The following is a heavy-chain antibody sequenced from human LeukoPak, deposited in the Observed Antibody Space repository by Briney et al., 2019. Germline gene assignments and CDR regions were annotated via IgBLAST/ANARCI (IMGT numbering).Heavy chain of an antibody. CDR2: VDHDGSGT. CDR1: GFSFTSYW. Sequence: PGGSLRLSCAASGFSFTSYWMHWVRQPPGKGLVWVSRVDHDGSGTAYADSVTGRFTISRDNAKNTVYLQMNSLRAEDTAVYYCATDLGWGQGTLVTVSS. J-gene: IGHJ4*02. D-gene: IGHD4-17*01. CDR3: ATDLG. V-gene: IGHV3-74*01.